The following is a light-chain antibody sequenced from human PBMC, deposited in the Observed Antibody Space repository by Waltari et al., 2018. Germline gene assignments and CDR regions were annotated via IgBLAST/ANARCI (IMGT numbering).Light chain of an antibody. Sequence: QTVVTQEPSSSVSPGGTVTLTCGLSSGSVPSTYNPSWYQQTPGQAPRTLIYNTNIRSSGVPDRFSGTILGNKAALTITGAQADDESDYYCVLYMGSGAVFGGGTQLTVL. V-gene: IGLV8-61*01. CDR1: SGSVPSTYN. CDR2: NTN. CDR3: VLYMGSGAV. J-gene: IGLJ7*01.